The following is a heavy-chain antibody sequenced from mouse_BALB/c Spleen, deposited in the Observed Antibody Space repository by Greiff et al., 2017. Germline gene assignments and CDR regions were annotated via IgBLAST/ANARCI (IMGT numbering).Heavy chain of an antibody. CDR3: TREGGNYYAMDY. J-gene: IGHJ4*01. CDR2: ISSGGSYT. Sequence: EVQGVESGGGLVKPGGSLKLSCAASGFTFSSYTMSWVRQTPEKRLEWVATISSGGSYTYYPDSVKGRFTISRDNAKNTLYLQMSSLKSEDTAMYYCTREGGNYYAMDYWGQGTSVTVSS. D-gene: IGHD2-1*01. CDR1: GFTFSSYT. V-gene: IGHV5-6-4*01.